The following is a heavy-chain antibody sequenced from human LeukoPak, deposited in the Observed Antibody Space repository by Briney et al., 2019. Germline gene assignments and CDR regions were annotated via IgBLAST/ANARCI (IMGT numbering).Heavy chain of an antibody. Sequence: ASVNVCCTAAGYTFTSYGISWVRQAPGQGLEWMGWISAYNGNTNYAQKLQGRVTMTTDTSTSTAYLELRSLRSDETAVYYCARDLPGDCGGDCYSGFDYWGQGTLATVSS. CDR1: GYTFTSYG. V-gene: IGHV1-18*01. D-gene: IGHD2-21*02. CDR2: ISAYNGNT. J-gene: IGHJ4*02. CDR3: ARDLPGDCGGDCYSGFDY.